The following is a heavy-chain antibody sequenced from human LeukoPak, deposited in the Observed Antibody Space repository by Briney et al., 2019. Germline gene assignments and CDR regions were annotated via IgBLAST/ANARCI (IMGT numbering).Heavy chain of an antibody. D-gene: IGHD6-19*01. CDR2: ISGSGGST. CDR3: AKGSSGWSYWFDP. CDR1: GLTFSSYA. V-gene: IGHV3-23*01. J-gene: IGHJ5*02. Sequence: PGGSLRLSCAASGLTFSSYAMSWVRQAPGKGLEWVSAISGSGGSTYYADSVKGRFAISRDNSKNTLYLQMNSLRAEDTAVYYCAKGSSGWSYWFDPWGQGTLVTVSS.